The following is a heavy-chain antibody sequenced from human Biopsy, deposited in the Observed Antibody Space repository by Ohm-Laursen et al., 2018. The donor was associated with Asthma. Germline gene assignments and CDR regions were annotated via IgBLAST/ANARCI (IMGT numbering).Heavy chain of an antibody. J-gene: IGHJ4*01. CDR3: ARDFTIGSGSPFHF. V-gene: IGHV3-21*01. D-gene: IGHD3-10*01. CDR2: ISSLSRYK. CDR1: GVSFSTYG. Sequence: SLRLSCSASGVSFSTYGMNWVRQAPGKGLEWVSSISSLSRYKYYSDSLRGRVTISRDNAKSSLHLQMSSLRAEDTAVYFCARDFTIGSGSPFHFWGPGTLVTVSS.